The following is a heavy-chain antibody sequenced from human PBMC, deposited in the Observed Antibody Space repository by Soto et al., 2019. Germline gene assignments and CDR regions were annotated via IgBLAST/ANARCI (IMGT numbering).Heavy chain of an antibody. V-gene: IGHV3-43*01. CDR3: AGGFGELLILDY. Sequence: EVQLVESGGVVVQPGGSLRLSCAASGFTFDDYTMHWVRQAPGKGLEWVSLISWDGGSTYYADSVKGRFTISRDNSKNSLYLHMNSLRTEDTALYYCAGGFGELLILDYWGQGTLVTVSS. J-gene: IGHJ4*02. CDR2: ISWDGGST. D-gene: IGHD3-10*01. CDR1: GFTFDDYT.